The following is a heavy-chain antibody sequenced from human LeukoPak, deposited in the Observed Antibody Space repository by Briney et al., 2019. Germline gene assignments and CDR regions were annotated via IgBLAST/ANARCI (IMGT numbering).Heavy chain of an antibody. CDR3: ATLGRGDYDFWSGSPRGYAFDI. CDR1: GGTFSSYA. D-gene: IGHD3-3*01. J-gene: IGHJ3*02. Sequence: SVKVSCKASGGTFSSYAISWVRQAPGQGLEWMGGIIPIFGTANYAQKFQGRVTITADESTSTAYMELSSLRSEYTAVYYCATLGRGDYDFWSGSPRGYAFDIWGQGTMVTVSS. CDR2: IIPIFGTA. V-gene: IGHV1-69*01.